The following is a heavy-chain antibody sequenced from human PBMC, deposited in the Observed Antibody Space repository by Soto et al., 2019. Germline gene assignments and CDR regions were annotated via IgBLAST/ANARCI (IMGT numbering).Heavy chain of an antibody. V-gene: IGHV4-30-2*01. J-gene: IGHJ4*02. CDR2: IYHSGST. CDR3: ARLTYYYDSSGYYFPLYFDY. D-gene: IGHD3-22*01. CDR1: GGSISSGGYS. Sequence: SETLSLTCAVSGGSISSGGYSWSWSRQPPGKGLEWIGYIYHSGSTYYNPSLKSRVTISVDRSKNQFSLKLSSVTAADTAVYYCARLTYYYDSSGYYFPLYFDYWGQGTLVTVSS.